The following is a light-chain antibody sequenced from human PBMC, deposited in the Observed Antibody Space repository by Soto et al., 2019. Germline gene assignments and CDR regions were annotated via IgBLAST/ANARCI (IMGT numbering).Light chain of an antibody. V-gene: IGLV1-40*01. CDR2: GNN. Sequence: QSVLTKPPSVSGAPGQRVTISCTGSSANIGAPYNVDWYQQLPGTAPKLLIYGNNNRPSGVPARFSGSKSGTSASLAIAGLQAEDEGDYYFQSYDSSLSGEVFRTGTKVTVL. CDR1: SANIGAPYN. J-gene: IGLJ1*01. CDR3: QSYDSSLSGEV.